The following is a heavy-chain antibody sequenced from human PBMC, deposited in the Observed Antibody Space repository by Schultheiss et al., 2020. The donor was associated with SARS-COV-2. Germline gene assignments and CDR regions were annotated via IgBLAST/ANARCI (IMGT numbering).Heavy chain of an antibody. CDR1: GFTFSSYG. V-gene: IGHV4-34*01. D-gene: IGHD1-1*01. J-gene: IGHJ4*02. CDR3: ARQSRNWKNDY. CDR2: INHSGST. Sequence: GSLRLSCAASGFTFSSYGMHWVRQAPGKGLEWIGEINHSGSTNYNPSLKSRVTISVDTSKNQFSLKLSSVTAADTAVYYCARQSRNWKNDYWGQGTLVTVSS.